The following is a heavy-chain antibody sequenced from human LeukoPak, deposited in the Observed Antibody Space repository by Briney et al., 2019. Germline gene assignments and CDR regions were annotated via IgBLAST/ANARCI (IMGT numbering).Heavy chain of an antibody. CDR1: GYTFTSYY. D-gene: IGHD2-15*01. CDR3: ARTGYCSGGSCYPYYYGMDV. J-gene: IGHJ6*02. V-gene: IGHV1-2*02. CDR2: INPNSGGT. Sequence: ASVKVSCKASGYTFTSYYMHWVRQAPGQGLEWMGWINPNSGGTNYAQKFQGRVTMTRDTSISTAYMELSRLRSDDTAIYYCARTGYCSGGSCYPYYYGMDVWGQGTTVTVSS.